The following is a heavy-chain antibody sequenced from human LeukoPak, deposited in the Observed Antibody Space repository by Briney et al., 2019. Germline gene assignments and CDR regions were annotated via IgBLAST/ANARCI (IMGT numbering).Heavy chain of an antibody. J-gene: IGHJ6*02. CDR3: ARGREQWLAQGGYYYYGMDV. CDR2: IYYSGST. Sequence: PSETLSLTCTVSGGSISSYYWSWIRQPPGKGLEWIGYIYYSGSTNYNPSLKSRVTISVDTSKNQFSLQLNSVTPEDTAVYYCARGREQWLAQGGYYYYGMDVWGQGTTVTVSS. D-gene: IGHD6-19*01. V-gene: IGHV4-59*12. CDR1: GGSISSYY.